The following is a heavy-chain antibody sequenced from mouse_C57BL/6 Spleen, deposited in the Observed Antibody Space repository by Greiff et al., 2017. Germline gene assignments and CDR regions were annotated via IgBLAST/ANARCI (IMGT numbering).Heavy chain of an antibody. V-gene: IGHV14-2*01. CDR3: ARRGTTVVADC. J-gene: IGHJ2*01. Sequence: EQGLEWIGRIDPEDGETKYAPKFQGKATITADTSSNTAYLQLSSLTSEDTAVYYCARRGTTVVADCWGQGTTLTVSS. D-gene: IGHD1-1*01. CDR2: IDPEDGET.